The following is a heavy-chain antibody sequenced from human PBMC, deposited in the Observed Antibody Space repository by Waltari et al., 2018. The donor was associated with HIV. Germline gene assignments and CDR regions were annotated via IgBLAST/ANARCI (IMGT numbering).Heavy chain of an antibody. V-gene: IGHV3-30*02. CDR2: IQYDESNK. J-gene: IGHJ4*02. Sequence: QVYLVESGGGVVRPGGSLRLSCVASGFTFTSYGMHWVRQAPGKGLEWVAFIQYDESNKDYADSVKGRFTVSRDNSKNTLYLQMYSLRIEDTAVYYCVKGLAVADRDDYWGQGTLVTVSP. D-gene: IGHD6-19*01. CDR3: VKGLAVADRDDY. CDR1: GFTFTSYG.